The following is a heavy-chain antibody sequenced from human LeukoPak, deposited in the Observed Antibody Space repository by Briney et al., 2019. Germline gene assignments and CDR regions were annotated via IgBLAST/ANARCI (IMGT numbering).Heavy chain of an antibody. V-gene: IGHV3-30*02. Sequence: PGGSLRLSCGASGFTFSSYGMHWVRQAPGKGLEWVAFIRYDGSNKYYADSVKGRFTISRDNSKNTLYLQMNSLRAEDTAVYYCARVTGYMIEDYFDYWGQGTLVTVSS. D-gene: IGHD3-22*01. CDR1: GFTFSSYG. CDR3: ARVTGYMIEDYFDY. J-gene: IGHJ4*02. CDR2: IRYDGSNK.